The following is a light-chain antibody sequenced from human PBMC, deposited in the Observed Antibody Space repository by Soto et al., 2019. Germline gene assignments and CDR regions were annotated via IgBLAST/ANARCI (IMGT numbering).Light chain of an antibody. V-gene: IGLV1-40*01. J-gene: IGLJ1*01. CDR2: GNN. Sequence: QSALTQSPSVSGAPGQRVSISCTGTSSNIGAGFDVHWYQQLPATAPKLLIYGNNNPPSGVPDRFSGSKSGTSASLAITGLPADDVSDYCCQSYDTNRSGGSVFGTGTKVPVL. CDR1: SSNIGAGFD. CDR3: QSYDTNRSGGSV.